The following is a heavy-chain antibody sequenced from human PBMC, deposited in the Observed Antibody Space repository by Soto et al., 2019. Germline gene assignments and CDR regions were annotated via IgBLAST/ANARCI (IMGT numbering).Heavy chain of an antibody. J-gene: IGHJ3*02. Sequence: GGSLRLSCAASGFTFSSYEMNWVRQAPGKGLEWVSYISSSVSTIYYADSVKGRFTISRDNAKNSLYLQMNSLRAEDTAVYYCARDRNGTTGGNAFDIWCQGTMVTVS. CDR1: GFTFSSYE. CDR2: ISSSVSTI. CDR3: ARDRNGTTGGNAFDI. D-gene: IGHD1-7*01. V-gene: IGHV3-48*03.